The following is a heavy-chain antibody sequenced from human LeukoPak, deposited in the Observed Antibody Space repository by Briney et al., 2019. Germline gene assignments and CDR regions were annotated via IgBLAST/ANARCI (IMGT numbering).Heavy chain of an antibody. V-gene: IGHV3-7*01. CDR3: ARVYGGGSYYSDY. Sequence: GGSLRLSCAASGFTFSNYWMSWVRQAPGKGPEWVANIKQDGSEKYYVDSVKGRFTISRDNAKNSLYLQMNSLRVEDTAVYYCARVYGGGSYYSDYWGQGTLVTVSS. CDR2: IKQDGSEK. CDR1: GFTFSNYW. J-gene: IGHJ4*02. D-gene: IGHD1-26*01.